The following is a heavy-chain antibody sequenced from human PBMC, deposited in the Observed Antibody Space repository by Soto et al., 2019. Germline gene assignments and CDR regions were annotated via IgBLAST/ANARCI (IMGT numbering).Heavy chain of an antibody. J-gene: IGHJ6*02. CDR2: ISAYNGNT. CDR1: GYTFTSYG. V-gene: IGHV1-18*01. Sequence: QVQLVQSGAEVKKPGASVKVSCKASGYTFTSYGISWVRQAPGQGLEWMGWISAYNGNTNYAQKLQGRVTMTTDTATSTGHMEVRNLGSDDTAGYSCARDFYWIFAGGYSDYYRMDVWGQGTTVTVSS. CDR3: ARDFYWIFAGGYSDYYRMDV. D-gene: IGHD3-3*01.